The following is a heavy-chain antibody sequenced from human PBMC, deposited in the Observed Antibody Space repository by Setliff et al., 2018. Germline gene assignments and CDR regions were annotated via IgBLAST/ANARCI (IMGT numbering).Heavy chain of an antibody. CDR3: AREKGDPNYNFWSGYNLYYYYGMDV. J-gene: IGHJ6*02. V-gene: IGHV4-34*09. Sequence: ASETLSLTCAVYGGSFSGYYWSWIRQPPGKGLEWIGEINHSGSTNYNPSLKSRVTISVDTSKNQFSLKLSSVTAADTAVYYCAREKGDPNYNFWSGYNLYYYYGMDVWGQGTTVTVSS. CDR1: GGSFSGYY. D-gene: IGHD3-3*01. CDR2: INHSGST.